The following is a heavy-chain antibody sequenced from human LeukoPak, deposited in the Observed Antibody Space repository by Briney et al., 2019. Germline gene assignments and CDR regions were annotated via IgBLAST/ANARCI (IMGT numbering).Heavy chain of an antibody. CDR1: GFTFGDYA. CDR3: TRLSHYYDTT. V-gene: IGHV3-49*04. J-gene: IGHJ3*01. CDR2: IRSKAYGGTT. Sequence: GGSLRLSCTASGFTFGDYAMSWVRQAPGKGLEWVGFIRSKAYGGTTEYAASVKGRFTISRDDSKSTAYLQMNSLKTEDTAVYYCTRLSHYYDTTWGQRTMVSVSS. D-gene: IGHD3-22*01.